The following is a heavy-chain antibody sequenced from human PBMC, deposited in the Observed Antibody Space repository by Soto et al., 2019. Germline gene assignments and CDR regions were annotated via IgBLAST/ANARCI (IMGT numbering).Heavy chain of an antibody. CDR1: GFTFSSYA. V-gene: IGHV3-23*01. J-gene: IGHJ4*02. D-gene: IGHD2-15*01. Sequence: GGSLRLSCAASGFTFSSYAMSWVRQAPGKGLEWVSAISGSGGSTYYADSVKGRFTISRDNSKNTLYVQMNSLRVDDTAVYYCAKDAGSVCSGGSCYFQALDSWGQGTLVTAPQ. CDR3: AKDAGSVCSGGSCYFQALDS. CDR2: ISGSGGST.